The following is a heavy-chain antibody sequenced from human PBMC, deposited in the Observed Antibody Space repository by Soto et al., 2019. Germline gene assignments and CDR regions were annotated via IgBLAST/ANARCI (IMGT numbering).Heavy chain of an antibody. CDR3: ARGTEQYQLLSDAFDI. CDR1: GGSISSGGYY. Sequence: QVQLQESGPGLVKPSQTLSLTCTVSGGSISSGGYYWSWIRQHPGKSLEWIGYIYYSGSTYYNPSLKSRVSISVDTSKNQFSLKLRSVTAADTAVYYCARGTEQYQLLSDAFDIWGQGPMVNVSS. J-gene: IGHJ3*02. D-gene: IGHD2-2*01. CDR2: IYYSGST. V-gene: IGHV4-31*03.